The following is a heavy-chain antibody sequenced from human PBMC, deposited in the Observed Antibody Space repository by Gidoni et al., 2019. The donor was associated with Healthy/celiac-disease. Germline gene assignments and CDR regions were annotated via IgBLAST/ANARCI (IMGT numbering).Heavy chain of an antibody. V-gene: IGHV1-18*01. Sequence: SGAEVKKPGASVKVSCKASGYTFTSYGISWVRQAPGQGLEWMGWISAYNGNTNYAQKLQGRVTMTTDTSTSTAYMELRSLRSDDTAVYYCARGRVDMITFGGVIVLYWFDPWGQGTLVTVSS. CDR3: ARGRVDMITFGGVIVLYWFDP. CDR1: GYTFTSYG. CDR2: ISAYNGNT. J-gene: IGHJ5*02. D-gene: IGHD3-16*02.